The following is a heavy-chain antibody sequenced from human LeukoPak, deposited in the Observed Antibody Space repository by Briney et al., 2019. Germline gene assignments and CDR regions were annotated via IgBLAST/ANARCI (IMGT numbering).Heavy chain of an antibody. CDR1: GGTFSSYA. CDR3: ARAGDLENWYAY. CDR2: IIPIFGTA. J-gene: IGHJ4*02. D-gene: IGHD1-1*01. V-gene: IGHV1-69*13. Sequence: SVKVSCKASGGTFSSYAISWVRQAPGQGLEWMGGIIPIFGTANYAQKFQGRVTITADESTSTAYVELSSLRSEDTAVYYCARAGDLENWYAYWGQGTLVTVSS.